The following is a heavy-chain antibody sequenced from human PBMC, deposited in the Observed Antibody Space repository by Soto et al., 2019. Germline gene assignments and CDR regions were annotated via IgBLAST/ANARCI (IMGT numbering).Heavy chain of an antibody. V-gene: IGHV3-23*01. J-gene: IGHJ4*02. CDR2: ISGSVGST. CDR1: GFTVSNSA. CDR3: AKGLF. Sequence: GGSLRLSCAASGFTVSNSAMSWVRQAPGKGLEWVSGISGSVGSTEYVDSVKGRFTISRDNSKNTLYLQMSSLRAEDTAVYYCAKGLFWGQGTQVTVSS.